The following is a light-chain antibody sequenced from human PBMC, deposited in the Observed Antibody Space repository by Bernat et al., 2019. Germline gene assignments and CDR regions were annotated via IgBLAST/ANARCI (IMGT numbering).Light chain of an antibody. J-gene: IGLJ1*01. CDR2: EVT. V-gene: IGLV2-8*01. CDR1: SSDTGGYNY. CDR3: GSYTGINDCV. Sequence: QSALTQPPSASGSPGQSVTISCTGTSSDTGGYNYVSWYQQHPGKAPKLIIYEVTQRPSGVPDRFSGSKSGNTASLTVSGLQPDDEADYYCGSYTGINDCVFGTGTKVTVL.